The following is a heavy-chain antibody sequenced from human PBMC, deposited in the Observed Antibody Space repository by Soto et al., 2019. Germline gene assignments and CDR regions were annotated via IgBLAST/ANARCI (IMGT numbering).Heavy chain of an antibody. D-gene: IGHD5-18*01. Sequence: QVQLVEPGGGVVPPGRSLRLSCAASGFTFSSYAMHWVRQAPGKGLEWVAAISYDGSNKYYADSVKGRFTISRVNSSNTLYLQITTVSAEDTALYYCARDRGYSYASLGLDYWGQGTVVSVSS. V-gene: IGHV3-30-3*01. CDR3: ARDRGYSYASLGLDY. J-gene: IGHJ4*02. CDR2: ISYDGSNK. CDR1: GFTFSSYA.